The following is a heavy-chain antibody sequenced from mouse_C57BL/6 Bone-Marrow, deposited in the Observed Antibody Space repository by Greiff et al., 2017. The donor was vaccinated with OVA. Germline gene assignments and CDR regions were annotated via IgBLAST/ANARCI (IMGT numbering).Heavy chain of an antibody. CDR2: IDPSDSYT. Sequence: VQLQQPGAELVKPGASVKLSCKASGYTFTSYWMQLVKQRPGQGLEWIGEIDPSDSYTNYNQKFKGKATLTVDTSSSTAYMQLSSLTSEDSAVYYCARETYYGYDSAYWGQGTLVTVSA. CDR3: ARETYYGYDSAY. J-gene: IGHJ3*01. CDR1: GYTFTSYW. V-gene: IGHV1-50*01. D-gene: IGHD2-9*01.